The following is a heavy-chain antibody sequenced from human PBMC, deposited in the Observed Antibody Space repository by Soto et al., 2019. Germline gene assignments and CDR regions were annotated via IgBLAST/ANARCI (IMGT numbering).Heavy chain of an antibody. D-gene: IGHD5-12*01. J-gene: IGHJ4*02. CDR1: GGSISSGGSF. Sequence: PSETLSLTRTVSGGSISSGGSFWSWIRQPPGKGLEWIGYIYHSGSTYYNPSLKSRVTISVDRSKNQFSLKLSSVTAADTAVYYCARHRKDGYNFEIGYWGQGTLVTVSS. CDR3: ARHRKDGYNFEIGY. CDR2: IYHSGST. V-gene: IGHV4-30-2*01.